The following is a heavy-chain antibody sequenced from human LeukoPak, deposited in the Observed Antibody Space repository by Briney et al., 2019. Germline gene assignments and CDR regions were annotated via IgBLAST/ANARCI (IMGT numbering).Heavy chain of an antibody. CDR3: AREGMPSGYGPYYYDSSGYYRYYFDY. Sequence: GASVKVSCKASGYTFTGYYMHWVRQAPGQGLEWMGWINPNSGGTNYAQKFQGRVTMIRDTSISTAYMELSRLRSDDTAVYYCAREGMPSGYGPYYYDSSGYYRYYFDYWGQGTLVTVSS. V-gene: IGHV1-2*02. D-gene: IGHD3-22*01. CDR2: INPNSGGT. CDR1: GYTFTGYY. J-gene: IGHJ4*02.